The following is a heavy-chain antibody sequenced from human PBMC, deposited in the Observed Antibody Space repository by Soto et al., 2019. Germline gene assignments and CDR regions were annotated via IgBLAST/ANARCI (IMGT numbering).Heavy chain of an antibody. Sequence: LEQSGGEVKSPGASVRVSCKAFRYTFTSYGISWVRKAPGQGPEWLGWISTYTGDTNYAQKFQDRVTMSTEKGTNTAYMELRSLGSDDTAVYYCARDDRGNQFYYYGMDVWGQGTTVIVS. V-gene: IGHV1-18*01. D-gene: IGHD2-2*01. CDR2: ISTYTGDT. CDR3: ARDDRGNQFYYYGMDV. CDR1: RYTFTSYG. J-gene: IGHJ6*02.